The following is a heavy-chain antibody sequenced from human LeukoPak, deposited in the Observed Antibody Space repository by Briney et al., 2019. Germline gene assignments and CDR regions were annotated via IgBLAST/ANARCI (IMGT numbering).Heavy chain of an antibody. CDR2: INPNTGGT. CDR3: ARLMDNNYDGSAFDY. V-gene: IGHV1-2*02. Sequence: ASVKVSCKASGYTFTGYYIHWVRQAPGQGLEWMGWINPNTGGTKYAQKVQGRVTMTTDTSATTAYLELRSLTSDDTALYYCARLMDNNYDGSAFDYWGQGTLVTVSS. CDR1: GYTFTGYY. J-gene: IGHJ4*02. D-gene: IGHD3-22*01.